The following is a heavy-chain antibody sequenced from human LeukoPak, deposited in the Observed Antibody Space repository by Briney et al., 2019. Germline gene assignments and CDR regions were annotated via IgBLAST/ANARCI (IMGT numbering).Heavy chain of an antibody. D-gene: IGHD1-26*01. V-gene: IGHV4-59*01. Sequence: PSETLSLTRTVSGGSISSYYWSWIRQPPGKGLEWIGYIYYSGSTDYNPSLKSRVTISLDTSKSQFSLKLTSVTAADTAVYYCARGEWEPPRDWGQGTLVTVSS. CDR1: GGSISSYY. J-gene: IGHJ4*02. CDR2: IYYSGST. CDR3: ARGEWEPPRD.